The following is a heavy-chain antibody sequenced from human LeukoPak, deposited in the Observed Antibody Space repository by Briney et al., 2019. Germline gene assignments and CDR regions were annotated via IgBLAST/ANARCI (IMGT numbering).Heavy chain of an antibody. V-gene: IGHV1-2*02. D-gene: IGHD2-15*01. Sequence: ASVKVSCKASGYTFTGYYMHWVRHAPGQGLEWMGWINPNSGGTNYAQKFQGRVTMTRDTSISTAYMELSRLRSDDTAVYYCARADIVVVVAPNWFDPWGQGTLVTVSS. CDR1: GYTFTGYY. CDR2: INPNSGGT. CDR3: ARADIVVVVAPNWFDP. J-gene: IGHJ5*02.